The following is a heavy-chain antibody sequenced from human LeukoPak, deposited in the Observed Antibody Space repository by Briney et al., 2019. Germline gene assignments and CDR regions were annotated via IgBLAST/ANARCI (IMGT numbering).Heavy chain of an antibody. Sequence: GGSLRLSCAASGFTFSSYSMNWVRQAPGKGLEWVSSISSSSSYIYYADSVKGRFTISRDNAKNSLYLQMNSLRAEDTAVYYCARDESLWYYDSSGYDAFDIWGQGTMVTVSS. V-gene: IGHV3-21*01. D-gene: IGHD3-22*01. J-gene: IGHJ3*02. CDR1: GFTFSSYS. CDR2: ISSSSSYI. CDR3: ARDESLWYYDSSGYDAFDI.